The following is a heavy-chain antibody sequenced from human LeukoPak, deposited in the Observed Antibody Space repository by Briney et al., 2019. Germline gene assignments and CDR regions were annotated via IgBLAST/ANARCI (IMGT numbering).Heavy chain of an antibody. Sequence: ASVKVSCKASGYTFTGYYMHWVRQAPGQGLEWMGWINPNGGGTNYAQKFQGWVTMTRDTSISTAYMELGRLRSDDTAVYYCARAGRPPVMYDILTGPSPLDYWGQGTLVTVSS. CDR3: ARAGRPPVMYDILTGPSPLDY. D-gene: IGHD3-9*01. V-gene: IGHV1-2*04. J-gene: IGHJ4*02. CDR1: GYTFTGYY. CDR2: INPNGGGT.